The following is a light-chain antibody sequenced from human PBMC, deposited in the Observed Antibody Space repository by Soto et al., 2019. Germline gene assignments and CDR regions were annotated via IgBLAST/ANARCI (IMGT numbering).Light chain of an antibody. CDR2: AAS. CDR1: QGISSW. V-gene: IGKV1D-16*01. Sequence: IHMTQSPSSVSASVLDRVTITCRASQGISSWLAWYQQKPGKAPKLLIYAASSLQSGVPSRFSGSGSGTEFTLTISSLQPDDFATYYCQHYNSYSEAFGQGTKVDIK. J-gene: IGKJ1*01. CDR3: QHYNSYSEA.